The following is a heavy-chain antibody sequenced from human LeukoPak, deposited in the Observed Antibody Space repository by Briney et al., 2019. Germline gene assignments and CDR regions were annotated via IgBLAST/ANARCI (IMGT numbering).Heavy chain of an antibody. CDR1: GGSISSSSYY. V-gene: IGHV4-39*07. CDR2: IYYSGST. CDR3: ARTTYSSSWPNWFDP. Sequence: SETLSLTCTVSGGSISSSSYYWGWIRQPPGKGLEWIGSIYYSGSTYYIPSLKSRVTISVDTSKNQFSLKLSSVTAADTAVYYCARTTYSSSWPNWFDPWGQGTLVTVSS. J-gene: IGHJ5*02. D-gene: IGHD6-13*01.